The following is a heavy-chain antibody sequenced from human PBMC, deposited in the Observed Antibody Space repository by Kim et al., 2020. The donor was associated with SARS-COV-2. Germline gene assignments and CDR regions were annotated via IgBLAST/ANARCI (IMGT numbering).Heavy chain of an antibody. CDR2: IYYSGKS. Sequence: SETLSLTCTVSGDSLNSNGYYWGWIRQPPGKGLEWIGSIYYSGKSYCNPSLSSRVTMSIHTSKSQFSLNLSSVTAADTAIYYCARQLELYYFFYYGLDVWGRGTTVTVSS. CDR3: ARQLELYYFFYYGLDV. J-gene: IGHJ6*02. CDR1: GDSLNSNGYY. V-gene: IGHV4-39*01. D-gene: IGHD1-7*01.